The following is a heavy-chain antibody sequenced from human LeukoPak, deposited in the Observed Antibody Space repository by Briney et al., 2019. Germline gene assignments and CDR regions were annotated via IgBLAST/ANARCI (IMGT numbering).Heavy chain of an antibody. V-gene: IGHV1-2*04. D-gene: IGHD6-13*01. CDR3: ARMLIAAAAAHYYYYGMDV. CDR2: INPNSGGT. J-gene: IGHJ6*02. Sequence: GASVKVSCKASGYTFTCYYMHWVRQAPGQGLEWMGWINPNSGGTNYAQKFQGWVTMTRDTSISTAYMELSRLRSDDTAVYYCARMLIAAAAAHYYYYGMDVWGQGTTVTVSS. CDR1: GYTFTCYY.